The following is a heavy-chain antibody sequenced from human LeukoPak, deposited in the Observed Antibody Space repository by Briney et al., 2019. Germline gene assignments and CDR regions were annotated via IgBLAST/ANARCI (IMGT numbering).Heavy chain of an antibody. CDR3: ARDDSLTTDSAFDI. V-gene: IGHV3-7*01. Sequence: PGGSLRLSCAASGFTFSSYWMSWVRQAPGKGLEWVANIKQDGSEKYYVDSVKGRFTISRDNDNNSLYLQMNSLRAEDTAVYYCARDDSLTTDSAFDIWGQGTMVTVSS. CDR1: GFTFSSYW. CDR2: IKQDGSEK. J-gene: IGHJ3*02. D-gene: IGHD4-17*01.